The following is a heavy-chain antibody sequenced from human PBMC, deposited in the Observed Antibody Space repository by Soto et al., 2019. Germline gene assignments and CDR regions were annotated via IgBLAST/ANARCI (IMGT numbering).Heavy chain of an antibody. D-gene: IGHD3-3*01. CDR3: AAGFTIFGVVSWFDP. CDR1: GFTFTSSA. Sequence: GASVKVSCKASGFTFTSSAVQWVRQARGQRLEWIGWIVVGSGNTNYAQKFQERVTITRDMSTSTAYMELSSLRSEDTAVYYCAAGFTIFGVVSWFDPWGQGTLVTVSS. J-gene: IGHJ5*02. CDR2: IVVGSGNT. V-gene: IGHV1-58*01.